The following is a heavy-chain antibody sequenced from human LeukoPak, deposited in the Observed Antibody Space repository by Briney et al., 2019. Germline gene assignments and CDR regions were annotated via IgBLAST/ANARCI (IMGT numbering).Heavy chain of an antibody. D-gene: IGHD3-3*01. J-gene: IGHJ5*02. CDR1: GYTFTGYY. CDR3: ARSRALSGVYDFWSGYSSNWFDP. V-gene: IGHV1-8*02. Sequence: ASVKVSCKASGYTFTGYYMHWVRQAPGQGLEWMGWINPNSGNTGYAQKFQGRVTMTRNTSISTAYMELSSLRSEDTAVYYCARSRALSGVYDFWSGYSSNWFDPWGQGTLVTVSS. CDR2: INPNSGNT.